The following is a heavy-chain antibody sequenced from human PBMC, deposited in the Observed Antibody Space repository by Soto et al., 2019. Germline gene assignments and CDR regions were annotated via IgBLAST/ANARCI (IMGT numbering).Heavy chain of an antibody. CDR2: IYATGTT. CDR3: VRDGTKTLRDWFDP. Sequence: NPSETLSLTCTVSGASIIGFYWSWIRKSAGKGLEWIGRIYATGTTDYNPSLKSRVMMSVDTSKKQFSLKLGSVTAADTAVYYCVRDGTKTLRDWFDPWGQGISVTVSS. CDR1: GASIIGFY. D-gene: IGHD1-1*01. V-gene: IGHV4-4*07. J-gene: IGHJ5*02.